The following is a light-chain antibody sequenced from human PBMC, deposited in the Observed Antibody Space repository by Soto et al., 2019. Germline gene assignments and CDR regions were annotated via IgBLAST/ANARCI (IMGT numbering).Light chain of an antibody. J-gene: IGKJ1*01. CDR2: GAS. Sequence: IVMTQSPATLSMSQGDRATLSCRASQGVATNMAWYQQKPGQAPRLLIYGASIRATGVPARFTGSGSETEFILTINSLQSEDFAVYYCHQYNSGLRTFGRVTKV. CDR1: QGVATN. V-gene: IGKV3-15*01. CDR3: HQYNSGLRT.